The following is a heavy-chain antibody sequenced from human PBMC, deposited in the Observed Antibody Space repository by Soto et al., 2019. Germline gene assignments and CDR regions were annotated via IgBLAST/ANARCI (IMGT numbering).Heavy chain of an antibody. V-gene: IGHV4-59*01. CDR1: GGSISSYY. D-gene: IGHD6-6*01. CDR2: IYYSGST. Sequence: LSLTCTVSGGSISSYYWIWIRQPPGKGLEWIGYIYYSGSTNYNPSLKSRVTISVDTSKNQFSLKLSSVTAADTAVYYCARDLRVAARPGWFDPWGQGTLVTVSS. CDR3: ARDLRVAARPGWFDP. J-gene: IGHJ5*02.